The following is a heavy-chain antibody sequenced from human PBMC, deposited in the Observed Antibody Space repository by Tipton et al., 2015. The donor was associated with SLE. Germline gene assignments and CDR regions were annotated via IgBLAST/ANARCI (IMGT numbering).Heavy chain of an antibody. V-gene: IGHV4-61*09. CDR3: ARIGGAGDLYYYYMDV. CDR2: IYTSGST. D-gene: IGHD7-27*01. J-gene: IGHJ6*03. Sequence: LRLSCTVSGGSISSGSYHWSWIRQPAGKGLEWIGHIYTSGSTNYNPSLKSRVTISVDTSKNQFSLKLSSVTAADTAVYYCARIGGAGDLYYYYMDVWGKGTTVTVSS. CDR1: GGSISSGSYH.